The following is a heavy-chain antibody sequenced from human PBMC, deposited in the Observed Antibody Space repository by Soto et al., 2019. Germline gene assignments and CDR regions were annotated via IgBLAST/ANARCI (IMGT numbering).Heavy chain of an antibody. CDR2: ISPYSGKT. D-gene: IGHD3-16*01. V-gene: IGHV1-18*01. Sequence: QVQLVQSGDEVRKPGSSGKFSCKASGYIFVNYGIAWVRQAPGKGLEWMGWISPYSGKTHYASKVQGRLTMTTDTSTSTAYMDLGSLTADDTAVYYCAMVDNYVTPTPQDVWGQGTTFTVS. J-gene: IGHJ6*02. CDR3: AMVDNYVTPTPQDV. CDR1: GYIFVNYG.